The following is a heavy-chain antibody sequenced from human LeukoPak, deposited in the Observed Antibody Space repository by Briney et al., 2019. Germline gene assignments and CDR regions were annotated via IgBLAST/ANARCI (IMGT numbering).Heavy chain of an antibody. Sequence: ASVKVSCKSSGYKFVDYYIHWVRQAPGQGLEWMGWINPYSGGTNYARKFQGRVTMTRDTSISTAYMELNRLRPDDAAVYFCARASNRDSTGPIGFWGQGTLVTVSS. CDR3: ARASNRDSTGPIGF. V-gene: IGHV1-2*02. CDR1: GYKFVDYY. J-gene: IGHJ4*02. CDR2: INPYSGGT. D-gene: IGHD1-1*01.